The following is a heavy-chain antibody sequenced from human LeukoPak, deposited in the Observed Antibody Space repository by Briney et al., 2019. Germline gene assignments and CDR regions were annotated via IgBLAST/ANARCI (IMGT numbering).Heavy chain of an antibody. CDR1: GFTFSDYF. D-gene: IGHD3-22*01. V-gene: IGHV3-11*01. CDR3: ARGLKVDYYDSSGPDY. Sequence: PGGSLRLSCAASGFTFSDYFMTWIRQAPGKGLEWVSYISYSGSTIYYADSVKGRFTISRDNAKDSLYLQMNSLRVEDTALYYCARGLKVDYYDSSGPDYCGQGTLVTVSS. CDR2: ISYSGSTI. J-gene: IGHJ4*02.